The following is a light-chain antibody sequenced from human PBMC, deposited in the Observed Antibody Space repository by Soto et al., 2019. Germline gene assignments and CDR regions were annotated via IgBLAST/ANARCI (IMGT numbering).Light chain of an antibody. CDR3: HQYGSSPFT. Sequence: EIVLTQSPGSLSLSRGERGTLSCRASQSVMGSYISWYQQKPGQVPRLLIFPASTRATGIPDRFSGSGSGTDFTLTVSRLEPEDSAVYYCHQYGSSPFTVGPGTKVDIK. CDR2: PAS. CDR1: QSVMGSY. V-gene: IGKV3-20*01. J-gene: IGKJ3*01.